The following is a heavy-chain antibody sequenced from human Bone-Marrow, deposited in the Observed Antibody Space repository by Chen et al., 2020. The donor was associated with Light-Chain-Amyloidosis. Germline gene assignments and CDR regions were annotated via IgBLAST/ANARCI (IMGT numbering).Heavy chain of an antibody. V-gene: IGHV4-31*03. Sequence: QVQLQESGPGLVKPSQTLSLTCTVSGGSISSGGYYWSWTRQHPGKGLEWIGYIYYSGSTYYNPSLKSRVTISVDTSKNQFSLKLSSVTAADTAVYYCARETLYYDSGDYYGMDVWGQGTTVTVSS. CDR1: GGSISSGGYY. J-gene: IGHJ6*02. D-gene: IGHD3-22*01. CDR3: ARETLYYDSGDYYGMDV. CDR2: IYYSGST.